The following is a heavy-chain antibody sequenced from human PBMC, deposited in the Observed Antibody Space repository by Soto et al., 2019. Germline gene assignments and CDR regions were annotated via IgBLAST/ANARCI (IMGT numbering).Heavy chain of an antibody. CDR2: VYPDDSDT. Sequence: GESLKISCKGSGYSFTSYWIGWVRQLPGKGLEWMGVVYPDDSDTRYSPSFQGQVTISADKSISTAYLQWSSLKASDTAMYYCASLSGSYAHDAFDIWGQGTMVTVSS. D-gene: IGHD1-26*01. J-gene: IGHJ3*02. V-gene: IGHV5-51*01. CDR1: GYSFTSYW. CDR3: ASLSGSYAHDAFDI.